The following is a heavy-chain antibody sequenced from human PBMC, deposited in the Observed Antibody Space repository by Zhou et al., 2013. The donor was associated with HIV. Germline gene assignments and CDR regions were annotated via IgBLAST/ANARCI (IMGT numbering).Heavy chain of an antibody. CDR3: ARAARLDYYDSRGYFDY. CDR1: GGSISSHY. J-gene: IGHJ4*02. CDR2: IYYSGST. D-gene: IGHD3-22*01. Sequence: QVQLQESGPGLVKPSETLSLTCTVSGGSISSHYWSWIRQPPGKGLEWVGYIYYSGSTNYNPSLKSRVTISVDTSKNQFSLKLSSVTAADTAVYYCARAARLDYYDSRGYFDYWGQGTLVHRLL. V-gene: IGHV4-59*11.